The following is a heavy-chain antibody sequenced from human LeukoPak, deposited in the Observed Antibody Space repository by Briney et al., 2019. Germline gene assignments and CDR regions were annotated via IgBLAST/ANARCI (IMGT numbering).Heavy chain of an antibody. J-gene: IGHJ4*02. V-gene: IGHV3-74*01. CDR2: IESDGTRT. CDR1: GFTFSNYW. Sequence: GGSLRLSCAASGFTFSNYWMHWVRPAPGKGLVWVSGIESDGTRTNYADSVKGRFTISRDNAKNTLYLQMSSLRAEDTALYYCARLVGATSNFDYWGQGTLVTVSS. CDR3: ARLVGATSNFDY. D-gene: IGHD1-26*01.